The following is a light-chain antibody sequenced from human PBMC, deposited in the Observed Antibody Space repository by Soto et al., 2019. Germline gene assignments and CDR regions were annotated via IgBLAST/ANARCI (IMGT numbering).Light chain of an antibody. J-gene: IGKJ4*01. Sequence: SQGTQSPSTVSASVGASVTITCRASQSSTTWLAWYQQRPGKAPKLLTYDVSSLQSGVPSRFSGSGSGTDFTLTISSLQPEDFATYYCQQLNSYPLTFAGGTKVAI. V-gene: IGKV1-5*01. CDR2: DVS. CDR3: QQLNSYPLT. CDR1: QSSTTW.